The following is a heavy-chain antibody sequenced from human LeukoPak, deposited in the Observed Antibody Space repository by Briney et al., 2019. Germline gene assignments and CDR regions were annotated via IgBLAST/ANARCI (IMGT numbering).Heavy chain of an antibody. J-gene: IGHJ4*02. V-gene: IGHV3-23*01. CDR1: GFTFSSYA. CDR2: ISGSGGST. Sequence: PGGSLRLSCAASGFTFSSYAMSWVRQAPGKGLEWVSAISGSGGSTYYADSVRGRFTVSRDNSKNTLYVQMNSLRVEDTAVYYCAKVAGSGGYLDHWGQGTLVTVSS. CDR3: AKVAGSGGYLDH. D-gene: IGHD3-10*01.